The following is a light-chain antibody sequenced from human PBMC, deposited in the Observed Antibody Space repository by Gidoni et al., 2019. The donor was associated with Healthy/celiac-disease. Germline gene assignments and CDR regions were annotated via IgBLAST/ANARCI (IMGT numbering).Light chain of an antibody. Sequence: QSALTQPDSVSGSPGQSITISCTGTRSDVGSYNLVSWYQQHPGKAPKLMIYEGSKRPSGVSNRFSGSKSGNTASLTISGLQAEDEADYYCCSYAGSSTHVVFGGGTKLTVL. CDR1: RSDVGSYNL. J-gene: IGLJ2*01. CDR2: EGS. V-gene: IGLV2-23*01. CDR3: CSYAGSSTHVV.